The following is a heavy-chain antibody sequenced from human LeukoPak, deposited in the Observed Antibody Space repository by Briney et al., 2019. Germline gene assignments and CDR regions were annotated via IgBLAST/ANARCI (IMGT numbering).Heavy chain of an antibody. D-gene: IGHD4-23*01. CDR1: GGSISTYY. CDR3: ATLNYGGKSNDAFDI. Sequence: SETLSLTCTVSGGSISTYYWTWIRQPPGKGLEWIGYIYYGGSTNYNPSLKSRVTISADTSKNHFSLKVSVVTAADTAVYYCATLNYGGKSNDAFDIWGQGTMVTASS. CDR2: IYYGGST. V-gene: IGHV4-59*01. J-gene: IGHJ3*02.